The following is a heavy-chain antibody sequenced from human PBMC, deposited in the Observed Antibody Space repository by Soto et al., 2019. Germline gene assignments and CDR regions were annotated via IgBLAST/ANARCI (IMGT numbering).Heavy chain of an antibody. Sequence: LSLTCTVSGSSISSHYWSWIRQPPGKGLEWIGYIYYSGSSNYNPSLKSQVTISLDSSKNQFSLNLSSVTAADTAVYYCARTISGYYFDYWGQGTLVTVSS. CDR3: ARTISGYYFDY. V-gene: IGHV4-59*11. CDR2: IYYSGSS. CDR1: GSSISSHY. D-gene: IGHD3-22*01. J-gene: IGHJ4*02.